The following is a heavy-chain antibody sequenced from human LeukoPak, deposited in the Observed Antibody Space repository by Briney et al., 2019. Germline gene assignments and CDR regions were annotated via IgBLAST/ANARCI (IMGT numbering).Heavy chain of an antibody. CDR2: INPSGSFV. CDR1: GFTFSSSP. CDR3: VREMGSGTHYCLEF. Sequence: GGSLRLSCSASGFTFSSSPMHWVRQAPGKGLEYVSSINPSGSFVSYADFAKGRFTISRDNWRSTLHLQMNSLTPDDTAIYYCVREMGSGTHYCLEFWGQGALVTVSA. J-gene: IGHJ4*02. D-gene: IGHD3-10*01. V-gene: IGHV3-64D*06.